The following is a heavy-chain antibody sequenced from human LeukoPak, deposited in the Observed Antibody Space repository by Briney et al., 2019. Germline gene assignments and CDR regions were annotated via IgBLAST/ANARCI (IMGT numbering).Heavy chain of an antibody. D-gene: IGHD2-15*01. CDR2: LTSTSSVI. J-gene: IGHJ4*03. CDR1: GFTFRTSN. V-gene: IGHV3-48*02. CDR3: VRDSSWSFDY. Sequence: GGSLRLSCAASGFTFRTSNMNWVRQAPGKGLEWVSYLTSTSSVIKYADSVKGRSTISRDNAKNSLYLQMNSLRDEDTAVYYCVRDSSWSFDYWGHGTLVAVSS.